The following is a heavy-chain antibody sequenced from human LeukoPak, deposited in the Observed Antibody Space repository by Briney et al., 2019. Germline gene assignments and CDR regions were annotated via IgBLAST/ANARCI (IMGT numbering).Heavy chain of an antibody. CDR2: IIPIFGIA. CDR3: ASRYCSGGSCYSELYGMDV. Sequence: SVKVSCKASGGTFSSYAISRVRQAPGQGLEWMGRIIPIFGIANYAQKFQGRVTITADKSTSTAYMELSSLRSEDTAVYYCASRYCSGGSCYSELYGMDVWGQGTTVTVSS. V-gene: IGHV1-69*04. CDR1: GGTFSSYA. D-gene: IGHD2-15*01. J-gene: IGHJ6*02.